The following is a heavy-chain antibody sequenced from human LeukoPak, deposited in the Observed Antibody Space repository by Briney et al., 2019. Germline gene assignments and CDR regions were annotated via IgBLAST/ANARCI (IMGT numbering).Heavy chain of an antibody. Sequence: GGSLRLSCAASGFTFSSYWMHWVRQAPGKGLVWLSRINSDGSSTSYADSVKGRFTISRDNAKNTLYLQMNSLRAEDTAVYYCTRDLGGYGDYGTNFDYWGQGTLVTVSS. D-gene: IGHD4-17*01. V-gene: IGHV3-74*01. CDR2: INSDGSST. J-gene: IGHJ4*02. CDR1: GFTFSSYW. CDR3: TRDLGGYGDYGTNFDY.